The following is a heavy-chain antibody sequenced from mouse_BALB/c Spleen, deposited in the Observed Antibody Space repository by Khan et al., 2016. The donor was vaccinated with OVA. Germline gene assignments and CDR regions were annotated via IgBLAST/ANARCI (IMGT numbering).Heavy chain of an antibody. CDR1: GYTFTSNT. CDR2: INPRSGYT. D-gene: IGHD1-2*01. Sequence: VQLQESGAEPARPGASVKMSCTASGYTFTSNTMHWVKQRPGQGLEWIGYINPRSGYTNYNQTFNDKATLTADKSSSTAYMQLSSLTSEDSAVYYCARRTTAYAMDYWGQGTSVTVSS. CDR3: ARRTTAYAMDY. J-gene: IGHJ4*01. V-gene: IGHV1-4*01.